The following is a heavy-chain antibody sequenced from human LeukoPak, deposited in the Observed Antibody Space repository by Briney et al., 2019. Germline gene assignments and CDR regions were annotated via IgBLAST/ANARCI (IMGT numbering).Heavy chain of an antibody. CDR3: ARDRDWLRDFDY. D-gene: IGHD5-12*01. CDR2: TSYDESTK. V-gene: IGHV3-30*04. CDR1: GFSFKDYA. J-gene: IGHJ4*02. Sequence: PGGSLRLSCAASGFSFKDYAMHWVRQSPGKGLEWVAVTSYDESTKYYVDSVRGRFTISRDNSKNTLFLQMNSLRDEDTAFYYCARDRDWLRDFDYWGQGTLVTASS.